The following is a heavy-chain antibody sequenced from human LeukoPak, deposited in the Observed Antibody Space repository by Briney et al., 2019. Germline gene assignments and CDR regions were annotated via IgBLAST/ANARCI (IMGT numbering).Heavy chain of an antibody. Sequence: GGSLRLSCAASGFTFSSYGMHWVRQAPGKGLEWVANIKQDGSKKNYVGSVQGRFTISRDNAKNSLYLQMNSLRAEDTALYYCAKYDSSGYYHPQAAFDIWGQGTMVTVSS. D-gene: IGHD3-22*01. CDR3: AKYDSSGYYHPQAAFDI. J-gene: IGHJ3*02. CDR1: GFTFSSYG. V-gene: IGHV3-7*03. CDR2: IKQDGSKK.